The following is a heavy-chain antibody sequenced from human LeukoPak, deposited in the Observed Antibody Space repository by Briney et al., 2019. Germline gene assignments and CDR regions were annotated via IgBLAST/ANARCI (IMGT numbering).Heavy chain of an antibody. J-gene: IGHJ4*02. CDR3: ARDWGTYFDY. CDR1: GGSFSGYY. Sequence: KPSETLSLTCAVYGGSFSGYYWSWIRQPPGKGLEWIGEINHSGSTNYNPSLESRLTMSVDTSKNQFSLHLTSVTAADTAVYYCARDWGTYFDYWGQGTLVTVSS. D-gene: IGHD7-27*01. V-gene: IGHV4-34*09. CDR2: INHSGST.